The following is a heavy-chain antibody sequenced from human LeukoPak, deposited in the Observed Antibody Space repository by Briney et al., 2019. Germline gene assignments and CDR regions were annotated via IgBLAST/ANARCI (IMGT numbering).Heavy chain of an antibody. D-gene: IGHD6-19*01. CDR2: IYTSGST. Sequence: PSETLSLTCTVSGGSISSSSYYWSWIRQPAGKGLEWIGRIYTSGSTNYNPSLKSRVTMSIDTSKNQFSLKLSSVTAADTAVYYCARHVVNLAVPGAPSWIDPWGQGTQVTVSS. CDR1: GGSISSSSYY. J-gene: IGHJ5*02. V-gene: IGHV4-61*02. CDR3: ARHVVNLAVPGAPSWIDP.